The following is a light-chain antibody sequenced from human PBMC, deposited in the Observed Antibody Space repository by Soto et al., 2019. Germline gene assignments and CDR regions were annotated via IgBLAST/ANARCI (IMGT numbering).Light chain of an antibody. Sequence: DIVMTQSPDSLAVSLGERATINCKSSQSVLYNSNNKNYLAWYQQTPGQPPKLLIYWASIREFGVPDRFSGGGSGTDFTLTSSSLQSEDVAVYYCHQYYGTPPTFGQGTKVEI. CDR3: HQYYGTPPT. CDR2: WAS. V-gene: IGKV4-1*01. J-gene: IGKJ1*01. CDR1: QSVLYNSNNKNY.